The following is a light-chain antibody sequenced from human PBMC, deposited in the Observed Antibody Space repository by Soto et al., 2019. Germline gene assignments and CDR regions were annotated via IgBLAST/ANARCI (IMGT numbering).Light chain of an antibody. CDR3: QCRDNWPPII. V-gene: IGKV3-11*01. CDR2: DTS. J-gene: IGKJ5*01. Sequence: EIVLTQSPATLSLSPGERATLSCRASQSVSSYLAWYQQKPGQAPRLLIYDTSNRATGIPSRFSGSGSETDFTLTISSLEPEDFAFYYCQCRDNWPPIIFGQGTRLDIK. CDR1: QSVSSY.